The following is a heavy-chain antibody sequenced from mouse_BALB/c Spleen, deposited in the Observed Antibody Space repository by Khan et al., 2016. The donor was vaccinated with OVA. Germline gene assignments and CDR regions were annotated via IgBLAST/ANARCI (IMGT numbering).Heavy chain of an antibody. CDR1: GFSLNNYS. J-gene: IGHJ3*01. V-gene: IGHV2-2*02. CDR3: ARRGYDYGRGALFAY. Sequence: QVQLKESGPGLVQPSQSLSITCTVSGFSLNNYSVHWVRQSPGKGLEWLGVIWSAGSTDYNAAFISRMTISKDHSRNQIFFRMNSLQPNDTAIYYCARRGYDYGRGALFAYWGQGTLVTVSA. D-gene: IGHD2-4*01. CDR2: IWSAGST.